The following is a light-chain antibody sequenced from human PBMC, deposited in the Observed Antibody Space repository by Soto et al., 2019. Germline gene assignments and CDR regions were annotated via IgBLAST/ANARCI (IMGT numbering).Light chain of an antibody. J-gene: IGKJ1*01. CDR3: QQYNNFWT. Sequence: DIQMTQSPSALSASVEDRVTITCRASQSISSWLAWYQQKPGKAPRLLIYDASYLERGVPSRFSGSGSGTEFTLTISDLQPDDLATYYCQQYNNFWTFGPGTKVEI. V-gene: IGKV1-5*01. CDR1: QSISSW. CDR2: DAS.